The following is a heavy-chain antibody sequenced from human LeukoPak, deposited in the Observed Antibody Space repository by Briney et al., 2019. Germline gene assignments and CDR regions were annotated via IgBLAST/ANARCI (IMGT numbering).Heavy chain of an antibody. CDR2: ISSSSSYI. D-gene: IGHD2-21*01. CDR3: ARYGILWWTVCDY. V-gene: IGHV3-21*04. J-gene: IGHJ4*02. Sequence: GGSLRLSCAASGFTFSSYSMNWVRQAPGKGLEWVSSISSSSSYIYYADSVKGRFTISRDNAKNSLYLQMNSLRAEDTAVYYCARYGILWWTVCDYWGQGTLVTVSS. CDR1: GFTFSSYS.